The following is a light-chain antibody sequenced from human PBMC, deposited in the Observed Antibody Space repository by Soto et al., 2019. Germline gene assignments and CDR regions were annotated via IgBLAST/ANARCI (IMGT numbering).Light chain of an antibody. V-gene: IGKV3-15*01. CDR1: QSVSSN. CDR3: QQYNNWPPYT. CDR2: GAS. J-gene: IGKJ2*01. Sequence: EIVMTQSPATLSVSPGERATLSCRASQSVSSNLSWYQQKPGQAPRLLLYGASTRATSIPARFIGSGSGTEFTLTISSLQSEDFAVYYCQQYNNWPPYTFGQGTKLEIK.